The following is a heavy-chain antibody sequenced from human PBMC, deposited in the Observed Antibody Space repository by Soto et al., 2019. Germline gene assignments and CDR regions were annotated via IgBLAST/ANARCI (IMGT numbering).Heavy chain of an antibody. V-gene: IGHV3-30-3*01. CDR2: ISYDGSNK. J-gene: IGHJ4*02. D-gene: IGHD3-16*02. Sequence: XGSLRHWCAASGFTFSSYAMHWVRQAAGKGLEWVAVISYDGSNKYYADSVKGRFTISRDNSKNTLYLQMNSLRAEDTAVYYCARTIMITFGGVIGPFDYWGQGTLVTVSS. CDR3: ARTIMITFGGVIGPFDY. CDR1: GFTFSSYA.